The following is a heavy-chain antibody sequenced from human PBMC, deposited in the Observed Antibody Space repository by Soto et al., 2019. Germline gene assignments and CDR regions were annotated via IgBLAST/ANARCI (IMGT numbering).Heavy chain of an antibody. D-gene: IGHD3-22*01. CDR2: ISSSSSTI. V-gene: IGHV3-48*02. J-gene: IGHJ4*02. CDR1: GFTFSSYS. CDR3: ARDYYDVAKAANDY. Sequence: EVQLVESGGGSVQPGGSLRLSCAASGFTFSSYSMNWVRQAPGKGLEWVSYISSSSSTIYYADSVKGRFTISRDNAKNSLYLQRNSLRDEDTAVYYCARDYYDVAKAANDYWGQGTLVTVSS.